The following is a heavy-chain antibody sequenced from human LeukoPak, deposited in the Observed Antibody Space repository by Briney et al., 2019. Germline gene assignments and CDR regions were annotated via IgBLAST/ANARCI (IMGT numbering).Heavy chain of an antibody. Sequence: ASVKVSCKAYGYTFTGYYMHWVRQAPGQGLDWMGRINPNSGGTNYAQKFQGRVTMTRDTSISTAYMELSRLRSDDTAVYYCARDISYDILTGYYHYWGQGTLVTVSS. CDR1: GYTFTGYY. V-gene: IGHV1-2*06. D-gene: IGHD3-9*01. CDR3: ARDISYDILTGYYHY. J-gene: IGHJ4*02. CDR2: INPNSGGT.